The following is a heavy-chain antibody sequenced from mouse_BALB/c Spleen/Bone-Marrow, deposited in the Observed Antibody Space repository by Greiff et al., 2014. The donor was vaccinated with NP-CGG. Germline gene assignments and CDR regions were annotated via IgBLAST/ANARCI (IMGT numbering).Heavy chain of an antibody. CDR2: IHYSGST. Sequence: EVNLVESGPDLVKPSQSLSLTCTVTGYSITSGYSWPWIRQFPGKNLEWMGYIHYSGSTNYNPSLKSRISITRDTSKNQFFLQLNSLTTEDTATYDCARSAYYGSMDYWGQGTSVTVSS. D-gene: IGHD2-10*01. J-gene: IGHJ4*01. V-gene: IGHV3-1*02. CDR1: GYSITSGYS. CDR3: ARSAYYGSMDY.